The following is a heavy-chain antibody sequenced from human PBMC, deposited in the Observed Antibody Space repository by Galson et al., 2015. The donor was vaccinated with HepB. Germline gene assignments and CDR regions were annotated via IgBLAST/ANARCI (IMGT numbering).Heavy chain of an antibody. D-gene: IGHD3-22*01. CDR3: ARVFFDTSGYYDY. CDR2: ISSSSSYI. Sequence: SLRLSCAASGFTFSSYSMNWVRQAPGKGLEWVSSISSSSSYIYYADSVKGRFTISRDNAKNSLYQQMNSLRAEDTAIYYCARVFFDTSGYYDYWGQGTLVTVSS. J-gene: IGHJ4*02. V-gene: IGHV3-21*01. CDR1: GFTFSSYS.